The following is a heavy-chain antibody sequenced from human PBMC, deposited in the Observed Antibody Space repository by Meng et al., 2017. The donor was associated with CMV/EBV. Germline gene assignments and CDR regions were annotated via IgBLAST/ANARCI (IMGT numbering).Heavy chain of an antibody. D-gene: IGHD3-16*01. CDR1: GASIKNYN. J-gene: IGHJ4*02. Sequence: QVQIKESGPGLVKPSGTLSLTFIVSGASIKNYNWNWVRQPAGQGLEWIGLIQVIGHTVYNPSLKSRVTVSLDASKSQFSLTLNSVTAADTATYYCAGSRPGGGACDYWGQGILVTVSS. CDR2: IQVIGHT. CDR3: AGSRPGGGACDY. V-gene: IGHV4-4*07.